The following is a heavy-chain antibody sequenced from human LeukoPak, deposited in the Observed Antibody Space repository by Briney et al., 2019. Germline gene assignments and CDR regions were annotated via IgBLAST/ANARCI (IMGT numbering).Heavy chain of an antibody. CDR1: GYTFTSYY. V-gene: IGHV1-46*01. CDR3: ARDPNGSGSFYYYGMDV. Sequence: ASVKVSCKASGYTFTSYYMHWVRQAPGQGLEWMGIINPSGGSTSYAQKFQGRVTMTRDTSTSTVYMELNSLRSEDTAVYYCARDPNGSGSFYYYGMDVWGQGTTVTVSS. D-gene: IGHD3-10*01. J-gene: IGHJ6*02. CDR2: INPSGGST.